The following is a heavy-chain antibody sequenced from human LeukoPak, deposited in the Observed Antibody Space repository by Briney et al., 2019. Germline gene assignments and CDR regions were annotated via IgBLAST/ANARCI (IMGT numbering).Heavy chain of an antibody. CDR2: ISAYNGNT. Sequence: ASVKVSCKASGYTFTSYGISWVRQAPGQGLEWMGWISAYNGNTNYAQRLQGRVTMTTDTSTSTAYMELRSLRSDDTAVYYCARAASRDGYNDYWGQGTLVTVSS. CDR1: GYTFTSYG. J-gene: IGHJ4*02. V-gene: IGHV1-18*01. D-gene: IGHD5-24*01. CDR3: ARAASRDGYNDY.